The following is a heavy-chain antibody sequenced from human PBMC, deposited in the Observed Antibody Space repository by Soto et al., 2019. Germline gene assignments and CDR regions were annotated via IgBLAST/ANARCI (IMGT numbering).Heavy chain of an antibody. CDR1: GFTVSSNY. Sequence: EVQLVESGGGLIQPGGSLRLSCAASGFTVSSNYMSWVRQAPGKGLEWVSVIYSGGSTYYADSVKGRFTISRDNSKNTMYLQMNSPRAEDTAVYYCARDRGGQQLGNYYYYGMDVWGQGTTVTVSS. V-gene: IGHV3-53*01. CDR2: IYSGGST. D-gene: IGHD6-13*01. J-gene: IGHJ6*02. CDR3: ARDRGGQQLGNYYYYGMDV.